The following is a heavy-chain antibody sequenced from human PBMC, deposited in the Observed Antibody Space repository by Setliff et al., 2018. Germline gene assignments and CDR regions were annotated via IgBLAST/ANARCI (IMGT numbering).Heavy chain of an antibody. Sequence: PSETLSLTCNVSGASISSGSHYWSWIRQSAGEKPTWIGHVYSTGSTNYNPSFESRVSISVDKSNNQLSLKMTSVTAADTAMYYCVRDRYGRNSDGSGVYNWFDSWGQGILVTVSS. CDR2: VYSTGST. CDR3: VRDRYGRNSDGSGVYNWFDS. D-gene: IGHD2-15*01. J-gene: IGHJ5*01. V-gene: IGHV4-61*09. CDR1: GASISSGSHY.